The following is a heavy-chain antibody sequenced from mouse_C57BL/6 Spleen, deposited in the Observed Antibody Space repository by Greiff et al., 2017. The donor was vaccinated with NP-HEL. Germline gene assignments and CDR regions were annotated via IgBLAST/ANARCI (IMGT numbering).Heavy chain of an antibody. D-gene: IGHD2-4*01. CDR3: ARNDYAPYAMDY. CDR1: GFTFSSYG. J-gene: IGHJ4*01. V-gene: IGHV5-6*01. Sequence: EVQRVESGGDLVKPGGSLKLSCAASGFTFSSYGMSWVRQTPDKRLEWVATISSGGSYTYYPDSVKGRFNLSRDNAKNTLYLQMSSLKSEDTAMYYCARNDYAPYAMDYWGQGASVTVSS. CDR2: ISSGGSYT.